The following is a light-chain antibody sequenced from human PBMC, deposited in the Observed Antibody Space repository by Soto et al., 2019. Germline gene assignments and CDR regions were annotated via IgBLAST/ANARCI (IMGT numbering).Light chain of an antibody. Sequence: AIQLTQSPSSLSASVGDRVTITCRASQGISSALAWYQQKPGKAPKLLIYDASSLESGVPSRFSGSGSGTDFTLTSSSLQHEDFATYYCQQFNSYPTFGPGTKVDIK. V-gene: IGKV1-13*02. CDR3: QQFNSYPT. CDR1: QGISSA. CDR2: DAS. J-gene: IGKJ3*01.